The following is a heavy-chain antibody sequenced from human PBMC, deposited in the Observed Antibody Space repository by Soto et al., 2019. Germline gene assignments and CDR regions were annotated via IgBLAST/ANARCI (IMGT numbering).Heavy chain of an antibody. CDR3: ARGTEGSSWSRYYYYYGMDV. J-gene: IGHJ6*02. CDR1: GGSFSGYY. V-gene: IGHV4-34*01. D-gene: IGHD6-13*01. CDR2: INHSGST. Sequence: SETLSLTXAVYGGSFSGYYWSWIRQPPGKGLAWIGEINHSGSTNYNPSLKSRVTISVDTSKNQFSLKLSSVTAADTAVYYCARGTEGSSWSRYYYYYGMDVWGQGTTVTVSS.